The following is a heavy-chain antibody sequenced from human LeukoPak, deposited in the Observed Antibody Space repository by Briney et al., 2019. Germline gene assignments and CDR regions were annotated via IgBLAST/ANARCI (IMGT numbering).Heavy chain of an antibody. Sequence: QTGGSLRLSCAASGFTASSNYMSWVRQAPGKGLEWVSVIYSGGSTYYADSVKGRFTISRDNSKNTLYLQMNSLRAEDTAVYYCARDLGGNLDCWGQGTLVTVPS. CDR2: IYSGGST. J-gene: IGHJ4*02. V-gene: IGHV3-53*01. CDR3: ARDLGGNLDC. CDR1: GFTASSNY. D-gene: IGHD4-23*01.